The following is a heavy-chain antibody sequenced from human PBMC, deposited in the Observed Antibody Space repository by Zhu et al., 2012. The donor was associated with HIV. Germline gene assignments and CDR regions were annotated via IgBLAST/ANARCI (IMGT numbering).Heavy chain of an antibody. CDR1: GGSISSHY. J-gene: IGHJ5*02. V-gene: IGHV4-59*11. Sequence: QVQLQESGPGLVKPSETLSLTCTVSGGSISSHYWSWIRQPPGKGLEWIGYIYYSGSTNYNPSLKSRVTISVDTSKNQFSLKLSSVTAADTAVYYCARSDGIVATNPWGQGTLVTVSS. CDR2: IYYSGST. CDR3: ARSDGIVATNP. D-gene: IGHD5-12*01.